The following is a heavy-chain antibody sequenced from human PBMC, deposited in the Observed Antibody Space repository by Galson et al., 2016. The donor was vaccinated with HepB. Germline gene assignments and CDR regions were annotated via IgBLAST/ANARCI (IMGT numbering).Heavy chain of an antibody. D-gene: IGHD6-19*01. V-gene: IGHV3-33*01. CDR1: GFTFSNYG. Sequence: SLRLSCAASGFTFSNYGMHWVRQAPGKGLEWVAVIWYDGTNEYYADSVKGRFTISRDHSKNTLYLQMNSLRAEDTAVYYCARTKWYSSGWPLDNWGQGTLVTVSS. CDR3: ARTKWYSSGWPLDN. J-gene: IGHJ4*02. CDR2: IWYDGTNE.